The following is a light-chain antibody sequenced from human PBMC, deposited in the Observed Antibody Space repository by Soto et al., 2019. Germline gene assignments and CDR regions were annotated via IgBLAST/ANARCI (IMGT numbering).Light chain of an antibody. CDR3: SSYTSSRPSV. J-gene: IGLJ1*01. V-gene: IGLV2-14*01. CDR1: SSDVGGHDY. CDR2: HVT. Sequence: QSALTQSASVSGSPGQSITISCTGTSSDVGGHDYVSWYQQHPGKAPTLMIYHVTNRPSGVSSRFSGSKSGNTAFLIISGLQAEYEADYYCSSYTSSRPSVLGTGTKVTVL.